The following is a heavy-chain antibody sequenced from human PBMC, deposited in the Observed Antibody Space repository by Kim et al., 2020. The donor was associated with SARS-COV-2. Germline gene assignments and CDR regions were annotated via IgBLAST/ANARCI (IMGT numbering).Heavy chain of an antibody. D-gene: IGHD3-22*01. V-gene: IGHV5-51*01. CDR3: ARPGYYDSSGYYRPDAFDI. Sequence: GESLKISCKGSGYSFTSYWIGWVRQMPGKGLEWMGIIYPGDSDTSYSPSFQGQVTISADKSISTAYLQWSSLKASDTAMYYCARPGYYDSSGYYRPDAFDIWGQGTMVTVSS. CDR2: IYPGDSDT. J-gene: IGHJ3*02. CDR1: GYSFTSYW.